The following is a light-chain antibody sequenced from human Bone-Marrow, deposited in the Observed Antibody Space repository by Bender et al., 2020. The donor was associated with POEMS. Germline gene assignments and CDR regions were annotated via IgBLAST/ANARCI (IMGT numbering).Light chain of an antibody. CDR2: ENT. CDR1: KLGHKY. CDR3: QAWDSGTVV. J-gene: IGLJ3*02. V-gene: IGLV3-1*01. Sequence: SYDLTQPPSVSVSPGQTASITCSGDKLGHKYTSWYQQKTGQSPVLVIYENTKRPSGIPERFSGSNSGNRASLTISGAQALDEAVYYCQAWDSGTVVFGGGTTVTVL.